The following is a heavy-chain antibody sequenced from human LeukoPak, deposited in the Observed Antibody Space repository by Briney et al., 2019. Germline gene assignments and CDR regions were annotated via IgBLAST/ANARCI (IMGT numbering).Heavy chain of an antibody. V-gene: IGHV4-38-2*02. Sequence: SETLSLTCSVSGYSISSGYYWGWIRQPPGKGLEWIGSIYHSGSTYYNPSLKSRVTISVDTSKNQFSLKLSSVTAADTAVYYCAKDKGGLDYWGQGTLVTVSS. CDR2: IYHSGST. J-gene: IGHJ4*02. CDR3: AKDKGGLDY. D-gene: IGHD3-16*01. CDR1: GYSISSGYY.